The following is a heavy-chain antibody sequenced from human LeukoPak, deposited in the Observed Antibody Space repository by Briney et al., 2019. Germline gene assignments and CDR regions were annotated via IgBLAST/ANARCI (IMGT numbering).Heavy chain of an antibody. CDR3: VKDLRSSGWFGPLDY. J-gene: IGHJ4*02. D-gene: IGHD6-19*01. CDR1: GFTFSGYG. CDR2: ISYDGSNK. V-gene: IGHV3-30*18. Sequence: GGSLRLSCAASGFTFSGYGMHWVRQAPGKGLEWVAVISYDGSNKYYADSVKGRFTISRDNSKNTLYLQMNSLRAEDTAVYYCVKDLRSSGWFGPLDYWGQGTLVTVSS.